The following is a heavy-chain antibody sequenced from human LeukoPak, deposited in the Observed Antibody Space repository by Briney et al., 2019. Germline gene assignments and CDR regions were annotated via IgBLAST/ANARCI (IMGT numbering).Heavy chain of an antibody. CDR2: INPNSGGT. CDR3: ARDPSDTAMVPGYYGMDV. D-gene: IGHD5-18*01. CDR1: GYTFTGYY. J-gene: IGHJ6*02. V-gene: IGHV1-2*02. Sequence: GASVKVSCKASGYTFTGYYMHWVRQAPGQGLEWMGWINPNSGGTNYAQKFQGRVTMTRDTSISTAYMELSRLRSDDTAVYYCARDPSDTAMVPGYYGMDVWGQGTTVTVSS.